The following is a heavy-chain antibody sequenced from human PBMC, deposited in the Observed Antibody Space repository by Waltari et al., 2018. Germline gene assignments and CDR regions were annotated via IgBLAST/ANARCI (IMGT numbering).Heavy chain of an antibody. CDR1: GFTFSSYG. V-gene: IGHV3-30*03. J-gene: IGHJ4*02. CDR2: ISYDGSNK. CDR3: AAPWGGGSSWYYNYFDY. Sequence: QVQLVESGGGVVQPGRSLRLSCAASGFTFSSYGMHWVRQAPGKGLEWVAVISYDGSNKNDADSVEGRFTISRDNSKNTLDLQMNSLRAEDTAVYYCAAPWGGGSSWYYNYFDYWGQGTLVTVSS. D-gene: IGHD6-13*01.